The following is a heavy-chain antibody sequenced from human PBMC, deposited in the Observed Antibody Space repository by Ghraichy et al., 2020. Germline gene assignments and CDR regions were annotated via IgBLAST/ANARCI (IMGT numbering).Heavy chain of an antibody. J-gene: IGHJ6*02. CDR3: ARAYDILTGYFYGMDV. D-gene: IGHD3-9*01. CDR2: ISTHNGNT. Sequence: SVKVSCKASDYTFTTYGITWVRQAPGQGLEWMGWISTHNGNTNYARKLQDRVTLTTDTSTNTAYMELRSLRSDDTAVYYCARAYDILTGYFYGMDVWGQGTTVTVSS. V-gene: IGHV1-18*01. CDR1: DYTFTTYG.